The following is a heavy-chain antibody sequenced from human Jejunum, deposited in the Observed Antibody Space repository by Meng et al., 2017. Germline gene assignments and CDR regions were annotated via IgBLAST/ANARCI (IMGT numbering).Heavy chain of an antibody. D-gene: IGHD3-10*01. CDR3: ARDLGFTGSYEFDH. Sequence: LRLSCTVSGVSIRTDGYYWAWIRQHPGKALEWIGYIHYSGNTVYNPSLKSRVSISVDTSKNQFSLKLNSVTAADTAVYYCARDLGFTGSYEFDHWGQGTRVTVSS. CDR1: GVSIRTDGYY. V-gene: IGHV4-31*03. CDR2: IHYSGNT. J-gene: IGHJ4*02.